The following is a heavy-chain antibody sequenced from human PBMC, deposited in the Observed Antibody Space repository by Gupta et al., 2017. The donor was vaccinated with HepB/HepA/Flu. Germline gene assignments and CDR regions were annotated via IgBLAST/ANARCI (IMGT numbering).Heavy chain of an antibody. V-gene: IGHV3-48*02. CDR3: ARKYNWNDPIDY. D-gene: IGHD1-1*01. CDR1: GFAFTTYA. Sequence: DEQLVESGGGLVQPGESLRLSCTASGFAFTTYAMNWIRQAPGKGLEWVSYMSNSGATTYYADSVRGRIISRDNAKKSLYLQMNNLRDDDTAVYYCARKYNWNDPIDYWGQGTLVTVFS. J-gene: IGHJ4*02. CDR2: MSNSGATT.